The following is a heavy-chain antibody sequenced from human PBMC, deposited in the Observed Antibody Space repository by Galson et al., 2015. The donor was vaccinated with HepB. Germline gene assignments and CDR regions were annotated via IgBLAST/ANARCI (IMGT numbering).Heavy chain of an antibody. D-gene: IGHD2-2*01. CDR3: ARVSCSSISCSLFLDY. CDR2: INAGNGNT. CDR1: GYTFTNYA. Sequence: SVKVSCKASGYTFTNYAMHWVRQAPGQRLEWMGWINAGNGNTKYSQKFQGRVTITRDTSASTAYIELSSLRSEDTAVYYCARVSCSSISCSLFLDYRGQGTLVTVSS. V-gene: IGHV1-3*01. J-gene: IGHJ4*02.